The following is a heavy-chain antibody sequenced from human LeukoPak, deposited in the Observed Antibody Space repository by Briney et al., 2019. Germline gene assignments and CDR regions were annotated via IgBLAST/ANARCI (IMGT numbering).Heavy chain of an antibody. V-gene: IGHV3-9*01. CDR2: ISWNSGSI. Sequence: GRSLRLSCAASGFTFDDYAMHWVRQAPGKGLEWVSGISWNSGSIGYADSVKGRFTISRDNSKNTLYLQMNSLRAEDTAVYYCAKFRGYWGQGTLVTVSS. CDR1: GFTFDDYA. J-gene: IGHJ4*02. CDR3: AKFRGY.